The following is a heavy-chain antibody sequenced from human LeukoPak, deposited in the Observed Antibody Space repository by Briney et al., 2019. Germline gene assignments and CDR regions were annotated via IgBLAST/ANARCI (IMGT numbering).Heavy chain of an antibody. Sequence: SETLSLTCTVSGGSISSSSYYWSWIRQPPGKGLEWIGYIYYSGSTYYNPSLKSRVTISVDTSKNQFSLKLSSVTAADTAVYYCARGVLDFDYWGQGTLVTVSS. J-gene: IGHJ4*02. CDR1: GGSISSSSYY. D-gene: IGHD3-3*01. CDR2: IYYSGST. CDR3: ARGVLDFDY. V-gene: IGHV4-30-4*01.